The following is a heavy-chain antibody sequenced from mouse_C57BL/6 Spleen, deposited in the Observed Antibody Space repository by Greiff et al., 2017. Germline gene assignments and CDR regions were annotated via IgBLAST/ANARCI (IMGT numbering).Heavy chain of an antibody. J-gene: IGHJ3*01. CDR3: ARPFYYGPFAY. CDR1: GFSLTSYG. D-gene: IGHD2-1*01. V-gene: IGHV2-2*01. CDR2: IWSGGST. Sequence: VQLKESGPGLVQPSQSLSITCTVSGFSLTSYGVHWVRQSPGKGLEWLGVIWSGGSTDYNAAFISRLSISKDNSKSQVFFKMNSLQADDTAIYYCARPFYYGPFAYWGQGTLVTVSA.